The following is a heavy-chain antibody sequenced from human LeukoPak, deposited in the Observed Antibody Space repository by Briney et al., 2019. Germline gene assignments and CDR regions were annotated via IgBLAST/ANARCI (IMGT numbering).Heavy chain of an antibody. V-gene: IGHV4-61*02. D-gene: IGHD2-15*01. Sequence: PSQTLSLTCTVSGVSISSGSYYWSWIRQPAGKGLEWIGRIYTSGSTNYNPSLKSRVTISVDTSKNQFSLKLSSVTAADTAVYYCARVGGSLYCSGGSCYPIWGQGTLVTVSS. CDR3: ARVGGSLYCSGGSCYPI. CDR2: IYTSGST. CDR1: GVSISSGSYY. J-gene: IGHJ4*02.